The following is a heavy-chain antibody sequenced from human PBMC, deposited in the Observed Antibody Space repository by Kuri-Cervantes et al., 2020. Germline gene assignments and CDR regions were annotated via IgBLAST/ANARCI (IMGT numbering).Heavy chain of an antibody. J-gene: IGHJ6*02. V-gene: IGHV4-61*01. CDR1: GGSVSSGSYY. CDR3: ARVGVVTRGRRLYYYGMDV. CDR2: IYYSGST. D-gene: IGHD4-23*01. Sequence: SETLSLTCTVSGGSVSSGSYYWSWIRQPPGKGLEWIGYIYYSGSTNYNPSLKSRVTISVDTSKNQFSLKLSSVTAADTAVYYCARVGVVTRGRRLYYYGMDVWGQGTTVTVSS.